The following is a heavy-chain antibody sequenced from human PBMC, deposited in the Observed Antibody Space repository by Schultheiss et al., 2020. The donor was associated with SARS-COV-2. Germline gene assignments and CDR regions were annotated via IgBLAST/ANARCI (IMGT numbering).Heavy chain of an antibody. V-gene: IGHV4-4*08. CDR1: AGSISSYY. CDR2: IYTSGST. CDR3: ARVANEHYFQH. Sequence: SETLSLTCTVSAGSISSYYWSWIRQPPGKGLEWIGYIYTSGSTNYIPSLKSRVTMSVDTSKNQFSLKLSSVTAADTAVYYCARVANEHYFQHWGQGTLVTVS. J-gene: IGHJ1*01. D-gene: IGHD4/OR15-4a*01.